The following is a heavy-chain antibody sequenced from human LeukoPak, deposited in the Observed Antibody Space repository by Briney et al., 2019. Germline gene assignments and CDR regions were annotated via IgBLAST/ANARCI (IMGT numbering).Heavy chain of an antibody. CDR2: ISGSGGST. CDR1: GFTFSSYA. D-gene: IGHD2-2*01. Sequence: GGSLRLSCAASGFTFSSYAMSWVRQAPGKGLEWVSAISGSGGSTYYADSVKGRFTISRDNSKNTLSLQMNSPRAEDTAVYYCAKIPKGGYFDYWGQGTLVTVSS. J-gene: IGHJ4*02. V-gene: IGHV3-23*01. CDR3: AKIPKGGYFDY.